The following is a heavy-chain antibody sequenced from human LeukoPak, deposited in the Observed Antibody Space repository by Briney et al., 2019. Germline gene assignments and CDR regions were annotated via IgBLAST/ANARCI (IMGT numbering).Heavy chain of an antibody. CDR1: GFTFSSYG. CDR3: AKDSERYFDWPYYCDY. CDR2: ISYDGSNK. D-gene: IGHD3-9*01. Sequence: GWSLRLSCAASGFTFSSYGMHWVRQAPGKGLEWVAVISYDGSNKYYADSVKGRLTISRDNSKNTLYLQRNRLRAEDTAVYYCAKDSERYFDWPYYCDYWGQGTLVSVPS. V-gene: IGHV3-30*18. J-gene: IGHJ4*02.